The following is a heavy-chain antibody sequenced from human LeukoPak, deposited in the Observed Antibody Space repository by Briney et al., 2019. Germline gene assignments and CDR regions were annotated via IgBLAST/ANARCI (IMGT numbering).Heavy chain of an antibody. D-gene: IGHD6-6*01. J-gene: IGHJ4*02. Sequence: GGSLRLSCAASGFTFSSYAMSWVRQAPGKGLEWVSAISGSGGSTYYADSVKGRFTISRDNAKNSLYLQMNGLRAEDTAVYYCAREQKPYSSSSYVDYWGQGTLVTVSS. V-gene: IGHV3-23*01. CDR2: ISGSGGST. CDR1: GFTFSSYA. CDR3: AREQKPYSSSSYVDY.